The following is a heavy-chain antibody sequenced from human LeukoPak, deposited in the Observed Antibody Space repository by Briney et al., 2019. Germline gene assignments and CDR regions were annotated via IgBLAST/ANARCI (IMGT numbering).Heavy chain of an antibody. CDR2: IYYSGST. V-gene: IGHV4-59*01. CDR3: ARGSAAAGLVGMDV. Sequence: SETLSLTCTVSGGSISSYYWSWIRQPPGKGLEWIGYIYYSGSTNYNPSLKSRVTISVDTSKNQFSLKLSSVTAADTAVYYCARGSAAAGLVGMDVWGQGTTVTVSS. D-gene: IGHD6-13*01. J-gene: IGHJ6*02. CDR1: GGSISSYY.